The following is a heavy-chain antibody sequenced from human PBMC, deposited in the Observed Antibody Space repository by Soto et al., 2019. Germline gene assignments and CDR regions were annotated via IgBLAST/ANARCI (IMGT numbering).Heavy chain of an antibody. Sequence: GGSLRLSCVACGWNFSSHWMSSVRQAPGKGLEWVANIKQDGSEKYYVDSVKGRFTISRDNAKNSLYLQMNSLRAEDTAVFYWASGYCSSTSCYAGVFIIWGQG. CDR1: GWNFSSHW. V-gene: IGHV3-7*05. CDR2: IKQDGSEK. D-gene: IGHD2-2*01. J-gene: IGHJ4*02. CDR3: ASGYCSSTSCYAGVFII.